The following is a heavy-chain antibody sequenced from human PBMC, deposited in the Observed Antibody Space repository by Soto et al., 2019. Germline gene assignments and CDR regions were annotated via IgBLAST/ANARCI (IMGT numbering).Heavy chain of an antibody. CDR3: TRNEEMATITEYYYGMDV. D-gene: IGHD5-12*01. CDR2: IRSKAYGGTT. J-gene: IGHJ6*02. V-gene: IGHV3-49*03. Sequence: PGGSLRLSCTASGFTFGDYAMSWFRQAPGKGLEWVGFIRSKAYGGTTEYAASVKGRFTISRDDSKSIAYLQMNSLKTEDTAVYYCTRNEEMATITEYYYGMDVWGQGTTVTVSS. CDR1: GFTFGDYA.